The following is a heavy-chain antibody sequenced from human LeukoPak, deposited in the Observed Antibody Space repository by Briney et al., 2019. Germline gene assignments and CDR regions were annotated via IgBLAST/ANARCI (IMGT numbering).Heavy chain of an antibody. D-gene: IGHD3-22*01. Sequence: SETLSLTCAVYGGSFSGYYWSWLRQPPGKGLEWLGEINHSGSTNYNPSLRSRVTISVDTSKNQFSLKLSSVTAADTAVYYCARLYYYDSSGYSHGGIDYWGQGTLVTASS. CDR2: INHSGST. V-gene: IGHV4-34*01. CDR1: GGSFSGYY. CDR3: ARLYYYDSSGYSHGGIDY. J-gene: IGHJ4*02.